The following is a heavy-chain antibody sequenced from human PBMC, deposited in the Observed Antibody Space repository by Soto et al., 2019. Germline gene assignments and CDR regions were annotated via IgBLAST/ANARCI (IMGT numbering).Heavy chain of an antibody. CDR1: GFTFSSYG. V-gene: IGHV3-30*18. CDR2: ISYDGSNK. D-gene: IGHD6-19*01. Sequence: QVQLVESGGGVVQPGRSLRLSCAASGFTFSSYGMHWVRQAPGKGLEWVAVISYDGSNKYYADSVKGRFTISRDNSKNTLYLKMNSLRAEDTAVYYCANDHSSGWYQKTGIDYWGQGTLVTVSS. J-gene: IGHJ4*02. CDR3: ANDHSSGWYQKTGIDY.